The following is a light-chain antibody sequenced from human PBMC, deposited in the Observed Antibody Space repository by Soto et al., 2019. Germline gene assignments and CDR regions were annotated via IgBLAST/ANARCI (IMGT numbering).Light chain of an antibody. CDR2: EVS. Sequence: QSALTKPASVSGSPGQSITISCTGTRTDLSGHNHVSWYQQHPGKAPKLIIYEVSDRPSGVSNRFSGSKSGNTASLTISGLQAEDEADYFCASHGAIGVFGAGTKLTVL. CDR3: ASHGAIGV. V-gene: IGLV2-14*01. CDR1: RTDLSGHNH. J-gene: IGLJ2*01.